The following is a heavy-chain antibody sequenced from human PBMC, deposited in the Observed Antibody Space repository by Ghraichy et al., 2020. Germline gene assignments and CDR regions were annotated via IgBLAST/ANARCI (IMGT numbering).Heavy chain of an antibody. V-gene: IGHV4-59*01. Sequence: SETLSLTFTVSGGSISSYYWSWIRQPPGKGLEWIGYIYYSGSTNYNPSLKSRVTISVDTSKNQFSLKLSSVTAADTAVYYCARGGPVEGWELRGWGQGTLVTVSS. CDR2: IYYSGST. CDR1: GGSISSYY. CDR3: ARGGPVEGWELRG. J-gene: IGHJ4*02. D-gene: IGHD1-26*01.